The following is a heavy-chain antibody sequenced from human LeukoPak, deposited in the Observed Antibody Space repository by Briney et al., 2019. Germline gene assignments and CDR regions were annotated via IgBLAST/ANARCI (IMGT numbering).Heavy chain of an antibody. V-gene: IGHV3-33*01. Sequence: GGSLRLSCSASGFTFSNYEMHWVRQAPGKGLEWVAAIWYDGSNKYYGDSAKGRFTISRDNSKNTLYLQMNSVRAEDTAAYYCARAGYGDSHFDFWGQ. J-gene: IGHJ4*02. D-gene: IGHD4-17*01. CDR1: GFTFSNYE. CDR3: ARAGYGDSHFDF. CDR2: IWYDGSNK.